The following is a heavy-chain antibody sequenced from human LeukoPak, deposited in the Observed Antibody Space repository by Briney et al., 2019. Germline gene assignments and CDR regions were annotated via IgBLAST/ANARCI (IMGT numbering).Heavy chain of an antibody. J-gene: IGHJ4*02. CDR2: INPSGGST. V-gene: IGHV1-46*01. D-gene: IGHD4-23*01. Sequence: ASVKVSCKASGYTFTSYYMHWVRQAPEQGLEWLGIINPSGGSTSYAQKFQGRVTMTRDMSTSTVYMELSSLRSEDTAVYDCARDLVVNGGNREFDYWGQGTLVTVSS. CDR3: ARDLVVNGGNREFDY. CDR1: GYTFTSYY.